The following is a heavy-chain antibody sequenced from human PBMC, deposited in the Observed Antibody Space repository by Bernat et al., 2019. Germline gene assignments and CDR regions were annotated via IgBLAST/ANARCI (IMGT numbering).Heavy chain of an antibody. J-gene: IGHJ2*01. CDR1: GFTFSSYA. CDR2: IRGSGGST. D-gene: IGHD4-17*01. Sequence: VQLVESGGGLVQPGGSLRLSCAASGFTFSSYAMSWVRQAPGKGLEWVAAIRGSGGSTYYADSVKGRFTISRDNSKNTLYLQMNSLRAEDTAVYYCAIDYGDSLGFDLWGRGTMVTVSS. V-gene: IGHV3-23*04. CDR3: AIDYGDSLGFDL.